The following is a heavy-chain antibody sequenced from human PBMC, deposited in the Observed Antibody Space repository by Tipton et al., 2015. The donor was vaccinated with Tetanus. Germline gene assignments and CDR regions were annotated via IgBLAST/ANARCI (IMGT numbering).Heavy chain of an antibody. D-gene: IGHD4-23*01. J-gene: IGHJ6*02. V-gene: IGHV3-74*01. Sequence: SLRLSCAASGFTLSSYWMHWVRQAPGKGLVWVSRINSDGSSTSYANSGKGRFTISRDNAKNTLYLQMNSLRAEDTAVYYCARVLDYGGNSYCYYGMDVWGQGTTVTVSS. CDR2: INSDGSST. CDR3: ARVLDYGGNSYCYYGMDV. CDR1: GFTLSSYW.